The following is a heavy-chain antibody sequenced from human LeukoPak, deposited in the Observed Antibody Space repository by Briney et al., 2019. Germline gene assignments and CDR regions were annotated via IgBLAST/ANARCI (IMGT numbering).Heavy chain of an antibody. J-gene: IGHJ3*02. CDR2: INHSGST. D-gene: IGHD3-22*01. Sequence: SSETLSLTCAVYGGSFSGYYWSWIRQPPGKGLEWIGEINHSGSTNYNPSLKSRVTISVDTSKNQFSLKLSSVTAASTAVYYCASVTYYYDSSGYYPDAFDIWGQGTMVTVSS. V-gene: IGHV4-34*01. CDR3: ASVTYYYDSSGYYPDAFDI. CDR1: GGSFSGYY.